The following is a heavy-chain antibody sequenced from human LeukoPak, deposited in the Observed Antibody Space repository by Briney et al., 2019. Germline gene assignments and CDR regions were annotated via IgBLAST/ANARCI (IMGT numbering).Heavy chain of an antibody. V-gene: IGHV3-11*01. Sequence: GGSLRLSCAASGFTFSDYYMSWIRQAPGKGLEWVSYISSSGSTIYYADSVKGRLTISRDNAKNSLYLQMNSLRAGDTGVYYCARVSGYYGSGSKTNYFDYWGQGTLVTVSS. CDR1: GFTFSDYY. D-gene: IGHD3-10*01. CDR3: ARVSGYYGSGSKTNYFDY. J-gene: IGHJ4*02. CDR2: ISSSGSTI.